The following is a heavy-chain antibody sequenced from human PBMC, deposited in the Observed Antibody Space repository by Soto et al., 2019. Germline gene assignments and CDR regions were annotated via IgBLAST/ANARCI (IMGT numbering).Heavy chain of an antibody. J-gene: IGHJ3*02. D-gene: IGHD3-10*01. CDR2: IYYSGST. CDR1: GVSVSSGIYY. CDR3: ASKFGELLADAFDI. Sequence: SETLSLTCTVSGVSVSSGIYYWSWIRQPPGKGLEWIGYIYYSGSTSYNPSLKSRVTISLDTSKNQFSLKLRSVTAADTGVYYCASKFGELLADAFDIWGQGTTVTVSS. V-gene: IGHV4-61*01.